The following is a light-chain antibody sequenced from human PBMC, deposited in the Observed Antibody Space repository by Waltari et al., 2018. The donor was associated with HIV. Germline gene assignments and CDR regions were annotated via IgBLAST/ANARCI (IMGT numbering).Light chain of an antibody. Sequence: QSALTQPASVSGSPGQSITISCTGTSSDVGGYNYVFWYQQHPGKAPKLMIYEVTNRPPGVSNRFSGSKSCNTASLTISGLQAEDEADYYCSSYTSSSTQVFGTGTKVTVL. CDR3: SSYTSSSTQV. V-gene: IGLV2-14*01. CDR2: EVT. J-gene: IGLJ1*01. CDR1: SSDVGGYNY.